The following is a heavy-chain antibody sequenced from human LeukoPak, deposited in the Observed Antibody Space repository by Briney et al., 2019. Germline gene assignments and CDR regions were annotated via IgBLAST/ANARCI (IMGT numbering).Heavy chain of an antibody. CDR1: GGSFSGYY. CDR3: ARVSLYYYDSSGYYLVDY. V-gene: IGHV4-34*01. CDR2: INHSGST. D-gene: IGHD3-22*01. J-gene: IGHJ4*02. Sequence: SETLSLTCAVCGGSFSGYYWSWVRQPPGKGLEWIGEINHSGSTNYNPSLKSRVTISVDTSKNQFSLKLSSVTAADAAVYYCARVSLYYYDSSGYYLVDYWGQGSLVTVS.